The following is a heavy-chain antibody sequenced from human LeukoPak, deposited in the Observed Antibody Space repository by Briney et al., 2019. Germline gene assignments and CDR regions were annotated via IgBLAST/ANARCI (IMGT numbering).Heavy chain of an antibody. CDR1: GGSIRSNNYY. V-gene: IGHV4-39*01. J-gene: IGHJ4*02. CDR3: ATMVRGATPHPDY. D-gene: IGHD3-10*01. Sequence: SETLSLTCTVSGGSIRSNNYYWGWIRQPPGKGLEWIGSIYYSGSTYYNPSLKSRVTISVDTSKNQFSLKLSSVTAADTAVYYCATMVRGATPHPDYWGQGTLVTVSS. CDR2: IYYSGST.